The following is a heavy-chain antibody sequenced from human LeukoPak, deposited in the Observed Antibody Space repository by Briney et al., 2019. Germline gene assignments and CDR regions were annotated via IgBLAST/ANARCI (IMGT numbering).Heavy chain of an antibody. J-gene: IGHJ4*02. Sequence: GGSLRLSCAASGFTFSNYWMSWVRQAPGKGPEWVANIKHDGGDKHYVDSVKGRFTIARDSAKNSLNLQMHSLRAEDTAVYYCARGGNYDILTGYIFDYWGQGTLVTVSS. CDR3: ARGGNYDILTGYIFDY. CDR1: GFTFSNYW. CDR2: IKHDGGDK. D-gene: IGHD3-9*01. V-gene: IGHV3-7*03.